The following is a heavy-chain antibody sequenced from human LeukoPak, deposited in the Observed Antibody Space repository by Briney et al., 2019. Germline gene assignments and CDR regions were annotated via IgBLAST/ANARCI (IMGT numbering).Heavy chain of an antibody. V-gene: IGHV1-69*06. D-gene: IGHD2-2*01. J-gene: IGHJ3*02. CDR2: IIPIFGTA. CDR1: GGTFSSYA. CDR3: ARGAWDQLPHDAFDI. Sequence: GASVKVSCKASGGTFSSYAISWVRQAPGQGLEWMGGIIPIFGTANYAQKFQGRVTIIADKSTSTAYMELSSLRSEDTAVYYCARGAWDQLPHDAFDIWGQGTMVTVSS.